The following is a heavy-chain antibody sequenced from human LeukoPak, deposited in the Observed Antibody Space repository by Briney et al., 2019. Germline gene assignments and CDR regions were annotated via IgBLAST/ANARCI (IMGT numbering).Heavy chain of an antibody. V-gene: IGHV4-30-2*01. D-gene: IGHD6-19*01. CDR2: IYHSGST. CDR3: ARDTSSGVDY. J-gene: IGHJ4*02. Sequence: SETLSLTCAVSGGSISSGGYSWSWIRQPPGKGLEWIGYIYHSGSTYYNPSLKSRVTISVDRSKNQFSLKLSSVTAADTAVYYCARDTSSGVDYWGQGTLVTVSS. CDR1: GGSISSGGYS.